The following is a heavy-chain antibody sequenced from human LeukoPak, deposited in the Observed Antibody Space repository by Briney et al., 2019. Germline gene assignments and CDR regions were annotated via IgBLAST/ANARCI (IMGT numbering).Heavy chain of an antibody. D-gene: IGHD2-2*01. CDR1: GGSISSHY. J-gene: IGHJ3*02. Sequence: PSETLSLTCTVSGGSISSHYWSWIRQPPGKGLEWIGYIFDSGSTNYNPSLKSRVTISVDTSKNQFSLKLSSVTAADTAVYYCARAQPARYCTSTSCYAAFDIWGQGTMVTVSS. CDR3: ARAQPARYCTSTSCYAAFDI. V-gene: IGHV4-59*11. CDR2: IFDSGST.